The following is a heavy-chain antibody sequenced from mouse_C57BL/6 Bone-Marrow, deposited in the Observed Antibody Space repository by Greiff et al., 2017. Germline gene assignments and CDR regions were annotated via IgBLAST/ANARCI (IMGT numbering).Heavy chain of an antibody. CDR1: GYTFTDYY. D-gene: IGHD1-1*01. J-gene: IGHJ4*01. V-gene: IGHV1-76*01. CDR3: ARRYYCSNGAMDY. Sequence: VQLQQSGAELVRPGASVKLSCKASGYTFTDYYLNWVQQRPGQGLEWIARIYPGSGNPYYNEKFKGKDTLTAEKSSSTAYMQLSSLTSEDSAVYFCARRYYCSNGAMDYWGQGTSVTVSS. CDR2: IYPGSGNP.